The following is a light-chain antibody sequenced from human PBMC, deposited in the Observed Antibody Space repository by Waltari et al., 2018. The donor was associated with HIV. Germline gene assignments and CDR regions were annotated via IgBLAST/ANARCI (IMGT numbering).Light chain of an antibody. Sequence: SYELTQLPSVSVSPGQPASIPCPGDGLGSKYAGWYQQRPGQSPVVVIYQDNKRPSDIPERFSGSNAGNTATLTISGTQAMDEADYYCQAWDTNTLVFGGGTKLTVL. CDR1: GLGSKY. J-gene: IGLJ3*02. CDR2: QDN. V-gene: IGLV3-1*01. CDR3: QAWDTNTLV.